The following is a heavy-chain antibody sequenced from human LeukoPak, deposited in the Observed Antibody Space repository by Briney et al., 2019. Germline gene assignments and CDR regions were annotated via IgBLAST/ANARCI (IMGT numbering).Heavy chain of an antibody. J-gene: IGHJ4*02. CDR3: ARGRSPNYDFWSGYSVLYDY. D-gene: IGHD3-3*01. Sequence: SETLSLTCTVSGGSISSYYWSWIRQPPGKGLEWIGYIYYSGSTNYNPSLKSRVTISVDTSKDQFSLKLSSVTAADTAVYYCARGRSPNYDFWSGYSVLYDYWGQGTLVTVSS. CDR2: IYYSGST. CDR1: GGSISSYY. V-gene: IGHV4-59*12.